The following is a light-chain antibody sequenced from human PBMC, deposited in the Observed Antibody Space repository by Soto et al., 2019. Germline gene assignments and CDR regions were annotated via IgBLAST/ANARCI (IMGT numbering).Light chain of an antibody. V-gene: IGLV4-69*01. CDR2: VNSDGSH. J-gene: IGLJ1*01. Sequence: QSVLTQSPSASASLGGSVRLTCTLSSGHSSYAIAWHQQQPEKGPRYLMKVNSDGSHVKGDGIPDRFSGSSSGAERYLTISSLQSEDEADYYCQTWGTGIRVFGSGTKVTVL. CDR1: SGHSSYA. CDR3: QTWGTGIRV.